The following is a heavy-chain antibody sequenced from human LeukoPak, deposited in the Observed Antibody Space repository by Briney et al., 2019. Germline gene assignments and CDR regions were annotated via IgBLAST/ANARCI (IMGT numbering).Heavy chain of an antibody. D-gene: IGHD6-19*01. J-gene: IGHJ4*02. V-gene: IGHV3-21*01. CDR1: GFTFSSYS. CDR3: ARESSDYPRYEDY. CDR2: ISSSSSYI. Sequence: GGSLRPSCAASGFTFSSYSMNWVRQAPGKGLEWVSSISSSSSYIYYADSVKGRFTISRDNAKNSLYLQMNSLRAEDTAVYYCARESSDYPRYEDYWGQGTLVTVSS.